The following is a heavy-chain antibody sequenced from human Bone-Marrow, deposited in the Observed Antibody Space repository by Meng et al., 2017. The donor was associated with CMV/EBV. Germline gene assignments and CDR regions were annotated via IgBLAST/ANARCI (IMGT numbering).Heavy chain of an antibody. Sequence: SETLSLTCIVSGGSISSSSYYWGWIRQPPGKGLEWIASIYYSGITYYNPSLKSRVTISVDTSKNQFSLKLSSVTAADTAVYYCARAPDYGGYSGWRYFDYWGQGNLVTVSS. V-gene: IGHV4-39*01. J-gene: IGHJ4*02. D-gene: IGHD5-18*01. CDR1: GGSISSSSYY. CDR3: ARAPDYGGYSGWRYFDY. CDR2: IYYSGIT.